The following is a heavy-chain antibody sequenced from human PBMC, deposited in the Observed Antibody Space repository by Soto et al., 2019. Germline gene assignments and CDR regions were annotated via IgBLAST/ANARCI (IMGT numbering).Heavy chain of an antibody. CDR3: ARDRPVGNYYYGMDV. V-gene: IGHV4-59*01. CDR2: IYYSGST. Sequence: PSETLSLTCTVSGGSISSYYWSWIRQPPGKGLEWIGYIYYSGSTNYNPSLKSRVTISVDTSKRQFSLKLSSVTAADTAVYYCARDRPVGNYYYGMDVWGQGTTVTSP. J-gene: IGHJ6*02. CDR1: GGSISSYY.